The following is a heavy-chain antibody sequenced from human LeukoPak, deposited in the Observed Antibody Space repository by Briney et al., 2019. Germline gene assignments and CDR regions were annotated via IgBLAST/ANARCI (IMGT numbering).Heavy chain of an antibody. V-gene: IGHV3-33*01. D-gene: IGHD3-10*01. CDR3: ARDQVGYYGSEHPPFDP. Sequence: GGSLRLSCAASGFTFSSYGMHWVRQAPGKGLEWVAVIWYDGSNKYYADSVKGRFTISRDNSKNTLYRQMNSLRAEDTAVYYCARDQVGYYGSEHPPFDPWGQGTLVTVSS. CDR2: IWYDGSNK. CDR1: GFTFSSYG. J-gene: IGHJ5*02.